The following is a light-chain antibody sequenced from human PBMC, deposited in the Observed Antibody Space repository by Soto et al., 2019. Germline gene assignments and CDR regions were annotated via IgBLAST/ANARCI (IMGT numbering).Light chain of an antibody. V-gene: IGLV2-14*01. CDR1: SSDIGGHNF. Sequence: QSALTQPAAVSGSPGQSITISCTGTSSDIGGHNFVSWYQHHPGKAPKLLIYEVSYRASGVSDRFTGSKSANTASLTISGLQAEDVADYSCSSYTTSSYVVFGGGTKLTVL. J-gene: IGLJ2*01. CDR2: EVS. CDR3: SSYTTSSYVV.